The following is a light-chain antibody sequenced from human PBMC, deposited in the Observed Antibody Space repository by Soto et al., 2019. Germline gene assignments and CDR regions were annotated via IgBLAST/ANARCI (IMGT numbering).Light chain of an antibody. Sequence: DIQLTQSPSSVSASVGDRVTITCRASQDVSFWLAWYQQKPGKAPKLLIYTATSLKSGVPSRFSGSGSGTHFTLTIDGLQPEDFATYYCQQSNTFVTFGGGTKVDI. CDR1: QDVSFW. CDR3: QQSNTFVT. CDR2: TAT. V-gene: IGKV1D-12*01. J-gene: IGKJ4*01.